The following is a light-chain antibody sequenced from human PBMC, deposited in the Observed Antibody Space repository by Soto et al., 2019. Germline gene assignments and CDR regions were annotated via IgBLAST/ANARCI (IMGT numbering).Light chain of an antibody. CDR3: CSYARSSTVV. CDR2: EAT. CDR1: SNDVGSFNL. J-gene: IGLJ2*01. V-gene: IGLV2-23*01. Sequence: QSVLTQPASVSGSPGQSITISCSGTSNDVGSFNLVSWYQQHPGKVPKLMIYEATKRPSGVSNRFSGSKSGNTASMTISGLQAEDEADYYCCSYARSSTVVFGGGTKLTVL.